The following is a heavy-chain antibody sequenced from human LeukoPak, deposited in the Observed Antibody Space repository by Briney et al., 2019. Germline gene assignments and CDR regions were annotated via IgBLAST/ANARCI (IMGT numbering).Heavy chain of an antibody. J-gene: IGHJ4*02. Sequence: ASVKVSCKASGYTFTSYGISWVRQAPGQGLEWMGWISAYNGNTNSAQKLQGRVTMTTDTSTSTAYMELRSLRSDDTAVYYCARGYDILTGYWTFDYWGQGTLVTVSS. CDR1: GYTFTSYG. CDR2: ISAYNGNT. CDR3: ARGYDILTGYWTFDY. D-gene: IGHD3-9*01. V-gene: IGHV1-18*01.